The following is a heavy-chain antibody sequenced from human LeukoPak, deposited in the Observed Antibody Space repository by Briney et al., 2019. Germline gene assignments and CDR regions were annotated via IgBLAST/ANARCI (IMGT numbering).Heavy chain of an antibody. Sequence: SETLSLTCTVSGGSISSSSYYWGWIRQPPGQGLEWNGSIYYSGSTYYNPSLKSRVTISVDTSKNQFSLKLSSVTAADTAVYYCARTSGTYRHFGYWGQGTLVTVSS. V-gene: IGHV4-39*01. CDR1: GGSISSSSYY. CDR3: ARTSGTYRHFGY. J-gene: IGHJ4*02. CDR2: IYYSGST. D-gene: IGHD1-26*01.